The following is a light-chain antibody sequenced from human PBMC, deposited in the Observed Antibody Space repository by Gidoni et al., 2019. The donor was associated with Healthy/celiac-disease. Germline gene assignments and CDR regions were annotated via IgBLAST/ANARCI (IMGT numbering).Light chain of an antibody. V-gene: IGKV3-15*01. CDR1: QSVSSN. CDR2: GAS. J-gene: IGKJ2*01. CDR3: QQYNNWPPYT. Sequence: EIVLTQSPATLSVSPGESATLSCRASQSVSSNLAWHRQKPGQAPRLLIYGASTRATGIPARVSGSGSGTEFTLTISSLQSEDFAVYYCQQYNNWPPYTFGQGTKLEIK.